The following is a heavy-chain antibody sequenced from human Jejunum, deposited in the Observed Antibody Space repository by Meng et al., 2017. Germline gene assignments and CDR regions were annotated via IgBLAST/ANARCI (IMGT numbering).Heavy chain of an antibody. V-gene: IGHV3-7*01. CDR1: GFTFSDYW. CDR3: ARDVRFGLFDI. Sequence: GESLKISCAASGFTFSDYWIDWVRQAPGKGLEWVASINQDGSDKYYVDSVKGRFTISRDNAKNALYLEMNSLRAEDTAVYYCARDVRFGLFDIWGLGALVTVSS. J-gene: IGHJ2*01. CDR2: INQDGSDK. D-gene: IGHD3-10*01.